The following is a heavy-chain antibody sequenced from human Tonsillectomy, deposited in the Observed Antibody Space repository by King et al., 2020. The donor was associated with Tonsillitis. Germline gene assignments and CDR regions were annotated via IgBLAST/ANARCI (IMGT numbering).Heavy chain of an antibody. Sequence: QLQESGSGLVKPSQTLSLTCAVSGGSISSGGYSWSWIRQPPGKGLEWIGYIYHSGSTYYNPSLKSRVTISVDRSKNQFSLKLSSVTAADTAVYYCASTSPSDAFDIWGQGTMVTVSS. CDR3: ASTSPSDAFDI. J-gene: IGHJ3*02. CDR1: GGSISSGGYS. V-gene: IGHV4-30-2*01. CDR2: IYHSGST.